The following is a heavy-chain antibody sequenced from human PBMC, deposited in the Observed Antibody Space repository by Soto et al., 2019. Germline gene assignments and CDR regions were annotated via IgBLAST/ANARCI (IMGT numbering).Heavy chain of an antibody. CDR3: ATSNWFDP. CDR2: IYYSGST. CDR1: GGSISSRGYY. J-gene: IGHJ5*02. Sequence: QLQLQESGPGLVKPSETLSLTCTVSGGSISSRGYYWGWIRQPPGKGLEWIGTIYYSGSTHYNPSLKSRVTISVDTSKNQFSLKLSSVTAADTAVYYCATSNWFDPWCQGTLVTVSS. V-gene: IGHV4-39*01.